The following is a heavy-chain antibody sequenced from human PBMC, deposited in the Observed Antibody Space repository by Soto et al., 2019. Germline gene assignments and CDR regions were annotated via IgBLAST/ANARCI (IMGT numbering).Heavy chain of an antibody. CDR2: IIPIFGTA. J-gene: IGHJ6*02. V-gene: IGHV1-69*13. D-gene: IGHD5-18*01. CDR3: ARSPGDTAMVYYYYYGMDV. CDR1: GGTFSSYA. Sequence: ASVKVSCKASGGTFSSYAISWVRQAPGQGLEWMGGIIPIFGTANYAQKFQGRVTITADESTSKAFMELSSLRSKDTAVYYCARSPGDTAMVYYYYYGMDVWGQGTTVTVSS.